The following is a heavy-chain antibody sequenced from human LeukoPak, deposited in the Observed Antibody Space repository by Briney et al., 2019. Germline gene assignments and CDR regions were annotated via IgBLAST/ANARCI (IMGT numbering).Heavy chain of an antibody. Sequence: GGSLRLSCAASGFTFSSYSMNWVRQAPGRGLEWVSYISSSSSTIYYADSVKGRFTISRDNSKNSLYLQMNSLRAEDTALYYCAKVSVVAATHGLFDYWGQGTLVTVSS. D-gene: IGHD2-15*01. J-gene: IGHJ4*02. CDR2: ISSSSSTI. CDR3: AKVSVVAATHGLFDY. CDR1: GFTFSSYS. V-gene: IGHV3-48*04.